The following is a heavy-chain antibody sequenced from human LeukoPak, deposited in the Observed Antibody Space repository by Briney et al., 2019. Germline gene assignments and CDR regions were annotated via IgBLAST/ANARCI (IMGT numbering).Heavy chain of an antibody. Sequence: GGSLRLSCAAFGFTFSSYGMHWVRQAPGKGLAWVAFIRYDGSNKYYADSVKGRFTISRDNSKNTLYLQMNSLRAEDTAVYYCAKGPVVVPAAIDKNFDYWGQGTLVTVSS. CDR1: GFTFSSYG. D-gene: IGHD2-2*01. CDR3: AKGPVVVPAAIDKNFDY. J-gene: IGHJ4*02. V-gene: IGHV3-30*02. CDR2: IRYDGSNK.